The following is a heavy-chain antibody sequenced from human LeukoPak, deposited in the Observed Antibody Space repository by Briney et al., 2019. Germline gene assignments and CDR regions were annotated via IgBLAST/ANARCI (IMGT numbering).Heavy chain of an antibody. CDR3: AREVVLQLWAVYNWFDP. CDR1: GFTFSSYS. J-gene: IGHJ5*02. Sequence: GGSLRLSCAASGFTFSSYSMNWVRQAPGKGLEWVSYISSSSSTIYYADSVKGRFTISRDNAKNSLYLQMNSLRAEDTAVYYCAREVVLQLWAVYNWFDPWGQGTLVTVSS. D-gene: IGHD5-18*01. CDR2: ISSSSSTI. V-gene: IGHV3-48*01.